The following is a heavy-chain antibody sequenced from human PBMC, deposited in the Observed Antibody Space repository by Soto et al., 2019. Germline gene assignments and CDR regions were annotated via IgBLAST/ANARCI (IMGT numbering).Heavy chain of an antibody. CDR2: IIPIFGTA. Sequence: ASVKVSRKASGDTFSSYAISWVRQDPRQGLEWLGRIIPIFGTANYAQKFQVRVTITADESTSTAYMELSSLRSEDTAVYYCARGSRLSIAAAETPGYYYYGMDVWGQGTTVTVSS. V-gene: IGHV1-69*13. CDR3: ARGSRLSIAAAETPGYYYYGMDV. CDR1: GDTFSSYA. D-gene: IGHD6-13*01. J-gene: IGHJ6*02.